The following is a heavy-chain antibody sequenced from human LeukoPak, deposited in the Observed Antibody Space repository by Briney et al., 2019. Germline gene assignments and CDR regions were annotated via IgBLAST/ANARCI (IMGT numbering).Heavy chain of an antibody. CDR1: GFTFSNNG. D-gene: IGHD3-3*01. Sequence: GGSLRLSCAASGFTFSNNGMHWVRQAPGKGPEWVARISYDGSYKYYADSVKGRFTISRDNSKNTLYLQMNSLRAEDTAVYYCARDWKPYYDFWGGPLSRAEYFQHWGQGTLVTVSS. J-gene: IGHJ1*01. CDR3: ARDWKPYYDFWGGPLSRAEYFQH. CDR2: ISYDGSYK. V-gene: IGHV3-30*03.